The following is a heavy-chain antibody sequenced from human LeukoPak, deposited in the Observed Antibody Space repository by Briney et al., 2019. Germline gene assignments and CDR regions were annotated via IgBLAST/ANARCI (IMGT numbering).Heavy chain of an antibody. D-gene: IGHD3-22*01. CDR2: ISSNGDTT. J-gene: IGHJ4*02. CDR1: GFTFSNYA. V-gene: IGHV3-64*01. Sequence: GGSLRLSCAASGFTFSNYAMHWVRQAPGKGLEFVSSISSNGDTTNYANSVKGRFTISRDNSKNTLYLQMGSLRTEDMTVYYCARGSRNYLDYSGYYSYWGQGTLLTVSS. CDR3: ARGSRNYLDYSGYYSY.